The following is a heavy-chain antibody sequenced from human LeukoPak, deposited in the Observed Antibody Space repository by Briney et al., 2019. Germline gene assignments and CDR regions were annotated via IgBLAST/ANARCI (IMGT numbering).Heavy chain of an antibody. D-gene: IGHD1-26*01. CDR1: GFTFSDYY. Sequence: GGSLRLSCAASGFTFSDYYMSWIRQAPGKGLEWVSYISSSGNTIYYADSVKGRFTISRDNAKNSLYLQMNSLRAENTAVYYCARSTRRDSEIALAEYFQHWGQGTLVTVSS. CDR2: ISSSGNTI. J-gene: IGHJ1*01. CDR3: ARSTRRDSEIALAEYFQH. V-gene: IGHV3-11*01.